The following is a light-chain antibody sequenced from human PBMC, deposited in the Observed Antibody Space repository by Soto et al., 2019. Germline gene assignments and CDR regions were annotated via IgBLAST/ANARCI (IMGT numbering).Light chain of an antibody. V-gene: IGKV1-39*01. CDR1: QTISRN. Sequence: DIQMTQSPSSLSASVGDRVTIPCRASQTISRNLNLYQQKPGKAPKLLIYAASSLQSGVPSRFSGSGSGTDFTPAISSLQPEDFATYYCQQSDSIPITFGQGTRLEIK. CDR2: AAS. J-gene: IGKJ5*01. CDR3: QQSDSIPIT.